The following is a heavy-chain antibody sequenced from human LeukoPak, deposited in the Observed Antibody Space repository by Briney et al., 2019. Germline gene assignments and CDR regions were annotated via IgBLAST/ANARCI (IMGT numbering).Heavy chain of an antibody. J-gene: IGHJ6*03. CDR2: INPNTGGT. CDR3: ARNLYTGYDLGVYYYCYMDV. Sequence: ASVKVSCKASGYTFTGYYIHWVRQAPGQGLEWMGWINPNTGGTNYALRFQGSVTMTSDTSISTTYMELSRLTSDDTAVYYCARNLYTGYDLGVYYYCYMDVWGKGTTVTVSS. CDR1: GYTFTGYY. D-gene: IGHD5-12*01. V-gene: IGHV1-2*02.